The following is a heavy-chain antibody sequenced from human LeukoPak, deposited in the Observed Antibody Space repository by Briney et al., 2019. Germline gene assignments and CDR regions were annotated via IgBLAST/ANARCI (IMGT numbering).Heavy chain of an antibody. D-gene: IGHD5-12*01. CDR2: IYSGGNT. CDR3: ARDGYSGYDELDY. Sequence: PGGSLRLSCAAPRLTVSSNYMSWVRQAPGKGLEWVSVIYSGGNTCYADSVRGRFTISRDNSKNTLYLQMNSLRAEDTAVYYCARDGYSGYDELDYWGQGTLVTVSS. CDR1: RLTVSSNY. J-gene: IGHJ4*02. V-gene: IGHV3-53*01.